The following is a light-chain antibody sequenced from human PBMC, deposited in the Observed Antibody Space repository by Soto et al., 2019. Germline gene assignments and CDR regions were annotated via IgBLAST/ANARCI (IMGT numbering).Light chain of an antibody. J-gene: IGLJ1*01. CDR3: AAWDDSLSGYV. CDR1: SSNIGSNT. V-gene: IGLV1-44*01. Sequence: SVLTQPPSASGTPGQRVIISCSGSSSNIGSNTVNWYQQVPGTAPKLLIYGNNQRPSGVPDRFSGSKSGTSASLAISGLRSEDEADYYCAAWDDSLSGYVFGTGTKVTVL. CDR2: GNN.